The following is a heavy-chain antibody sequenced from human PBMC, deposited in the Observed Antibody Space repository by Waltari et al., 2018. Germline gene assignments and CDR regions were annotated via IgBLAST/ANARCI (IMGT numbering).Heavy chain of an antibody. D-gene: IGHD3-22*01. V-gene: IGHV3-7*03. J-gene: IGHJ3*02. CDR2: VKEDESEK. CDR1: GFPSRPYW. Sequence: QLVESGGGLVQPGGSLRLTCVASGFPSRPYWKNWVRQAPGKGLEWVANVKEDESEKYYEDSVRGRFTIYRDDAKNSLYLEMNNLRAEDTALYFCARGYDSGGYLTLFDAFDMWGQGTMVTVSS. CDR3: ARGYDSGGYLTLFDAFDM.